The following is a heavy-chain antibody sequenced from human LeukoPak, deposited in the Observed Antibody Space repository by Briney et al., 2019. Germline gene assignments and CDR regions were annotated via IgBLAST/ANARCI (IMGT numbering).Heavy chain of an antibody. CDR1: GFALSSHW. Sequence: GGSLRLSCAASGFALSSHWMTWVRQVSGRGPEWVANVNRDGSETYYLDSVKGRFTISKDNAKNSLYLQMNSLRAEDTALYHCARNNGMDVWGQGTTVIVSS. J-gene: IGHJ6*02. CDR2: VNRDGSET. V-gene: IGHV3-7*03. CDR3: ARNNGMDV.